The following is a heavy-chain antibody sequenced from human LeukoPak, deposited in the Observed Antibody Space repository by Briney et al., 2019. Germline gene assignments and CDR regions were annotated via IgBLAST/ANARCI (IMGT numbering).Heavy chain of an antibody. CDR1: EFTFSSYG. J-gene: IGHJ4*02. D-gene: IGHD3-22*01. CDR3: ARAKYYDSSGYLYYFDY. Sequence: PGGSLRLSCAASEFTFSSYGMHWVRQAPGRGLEGVTVISYDGSHIYYADSVKGRFTISRDNSKNTLYMQMNSLRAEDTAVYYCARAKYYDSSGYLYYFDYWGQGTLVTVSS. V-gene: IGHV3-30*03. CDR2: ISYDGSHI.